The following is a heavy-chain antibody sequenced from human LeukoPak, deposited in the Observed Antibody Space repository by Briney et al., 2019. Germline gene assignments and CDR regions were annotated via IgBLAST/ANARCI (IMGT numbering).Heavy chain of an antibody. Sequence: GGSLRLSCAASGFTFSNYWMHWVRRAPGKGLVWVSRITSDASSTSYADSVKGRFTISRDNAKNTLYLRMNSLRAEDTAVYYCAREFEGQEAGAYGSGSHDVFDIWGQGTMVTVSS. J-gene: IGHJ3*02. D-gene: IGHD3-10*01. CDR2: ITSDASST. CDR1: GFTFSNYW. V-gene: IGHV3-74*01. CDR3: AREFEGQEAGAYGSGSHDVFDI.